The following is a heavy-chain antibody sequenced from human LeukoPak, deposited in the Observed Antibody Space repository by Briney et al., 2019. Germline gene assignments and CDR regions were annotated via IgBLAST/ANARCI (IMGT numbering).Heavy chain of an antibody. CDR1: GFTFSSYG. D-gene: IGHD3-10*01. J-gene: IGHJ4*02. CDR2: IQYDGSNK. V-gene: IGHV3-30*02. Sequence: TGGSLRLSCAASGFTFSSYGMHWVRQAPGKGLEWVAFIQYDGSNKYYADSVKGRFTISRDNSKNTLYLEVISLRAEDTAVYYCAKDDAWLRFGEWSQGTLVTVSS. CDR3: AKDDAWLRFGE.